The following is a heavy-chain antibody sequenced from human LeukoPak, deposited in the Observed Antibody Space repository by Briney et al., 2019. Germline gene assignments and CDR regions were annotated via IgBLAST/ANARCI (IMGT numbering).Heavy chain of an antibody. CDR2: ISGSGGST. D-gene: IGHD6-13*01. V-gene: IGHV3-23*01. J-gene: IGHJ3*02. CDR1: GFTFSSYA. CDR3: ARDYSSSWSDDAFDI. Sequence: GTLRLSCAASGFTFSSYAMNWVRQAPGKGLEWVSAISGSGGSTYYADSVKGRFTISRDNSKNTLYLQMNSLRAEDTAVYYCARDYSSSWSDDAFDIWGQGTMVTVSS.